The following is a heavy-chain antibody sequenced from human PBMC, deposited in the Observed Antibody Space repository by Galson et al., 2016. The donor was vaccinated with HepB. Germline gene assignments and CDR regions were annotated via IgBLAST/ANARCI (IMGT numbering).Heavy chain of an antibody. CDR1: GFTFSTYA. J-gene: IGHJ3*02. Sequence: SLRLSCAASGFTFSTYAMSWVRQAPGKGLEWVSGISGSGANTYYADSVKGRFTISRDNAKNSLYLQMNSLRAGDTALYYCAKSSGYYFVDSFDMWGQGTMFTVSS. CDR3: AKSSGYYFVDSFDM. CDR2: ISGSGANT. V-gene: IGHV3-23*01. D-gene: IGHD3-22*01.